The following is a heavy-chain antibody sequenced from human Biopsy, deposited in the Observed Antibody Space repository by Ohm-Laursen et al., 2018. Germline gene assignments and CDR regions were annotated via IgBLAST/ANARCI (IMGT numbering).Heavy chain of an antibody. CDR1: GFTFSSYA. CDR2: ISASGGSS. CDR3: AKMPSYFPQPHLNSGIWFDP. Sequence: GSLRLSCAATGFTFSSYAMSWVRQAPGRGLGWVTSISASGGSSDSADSVKGRFTISRDNSKNTLYLQMNSLRAEDTAIYYCAKMPSYFPQPHLNSGIWFDPWGQGTLVIVSS. D-gene: IGHD2/OR15-2a*01. V-gene: IGHV3-23*01. J-gene: IGHJ5*02.